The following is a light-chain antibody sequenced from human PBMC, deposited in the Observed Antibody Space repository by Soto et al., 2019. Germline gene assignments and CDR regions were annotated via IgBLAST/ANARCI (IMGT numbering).Light chain of an antibody. CDR1: QTVSSY. CDR2: DAS. CDR3: QHRSNWPRT. V-gene: IGKV3-11*01. Sequence: EIVLTQSPATLSLSPGERATRSCRASQTVSSYLVWYQQKPGQAPRLLIYDASNRATGIPARFSGSGSGTDFTLTISSLEPEDFAVYYCQHRSNWPRTFGQGTKVDIK. J-gene: IGKJ1*01.